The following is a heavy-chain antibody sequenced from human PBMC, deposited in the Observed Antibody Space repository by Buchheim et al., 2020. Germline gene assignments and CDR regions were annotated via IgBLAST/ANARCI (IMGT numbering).Heavy chain of an antibody. D-gene: IGHD2-15*01. J-gene: IGHJ6*02. CDR1: GGSFSDYY. Sequence: QVQLQQWGAGLLKPSETLSLTCGVSGGSFSDYYWTWIRQPPGKGLEWIGEINHSGSTNYNPSLKSRVTISVDTSKNEFSLKLSSVTAADTAVYYCARKGLVAATPGGYYYYGMDVWGQGTT. CDR2: INHSGST. CDR3: ARKGLVAATPGGYYYYGMDV. V-gene: IGHV4-34*02.